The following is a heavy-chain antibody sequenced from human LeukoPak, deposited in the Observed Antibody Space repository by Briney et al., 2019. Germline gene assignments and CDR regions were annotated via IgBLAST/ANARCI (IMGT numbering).Heavy chain of an antibody. CDR2: IIPIFGTA. CDR3: ARDGAAIPRGMTGDYYYYMDV. Sequence: SVKVSCKASGGTFSSYAISWVRQAPGQGLEWMGGIIPIFGTANYAQKFQGRVTITADESTSTAYMELSSLRSEDTAVYYCARDGAAIPRGMTGDYYYYMDVWGKGTTVTVSS. J-gene: IGHJ6*03. CDR1: GGTFSSYA. D-gene: IGHD3-16*01. V-gene: IGHV1-69*13.